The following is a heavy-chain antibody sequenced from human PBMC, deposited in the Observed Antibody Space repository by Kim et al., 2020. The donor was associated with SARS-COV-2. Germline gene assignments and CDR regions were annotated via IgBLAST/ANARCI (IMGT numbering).Heavy chain of an antibody. CDR3: VKWNVDTAMVAFDY. J-gene: IGHJ4*02. V-gene: IGHV3-64D*09. D-gene: IGHD5-18*01. CDR2: ISSNGGST. Sequence: GGSLRLSCSASGFTFSSYAMHWVRQAPGKGLEYVSAISSNGGSTCYADSVKGRFTISRDNSKNTLYLQMSSLRAEDTAVYYCVKWNVDTAMVAFDYWGQGTLVTVSS. CDR1: GFTFSSYA.